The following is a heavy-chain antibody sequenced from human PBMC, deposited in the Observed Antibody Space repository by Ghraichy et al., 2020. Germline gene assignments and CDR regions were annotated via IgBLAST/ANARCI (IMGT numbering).Heavy chain of an antibody. J-gene: IGHJ4*02. D-gene: IGHD6-19*01. V-gene: IGHV3-48*02. CDR1: GFTFSSYS. Sequence: GGSLRLSCAASGFTFSSYSMNWVRQAPGKGLEWVSYISSSSSTIYYADSVKGRFTISRDNAKNSLYLQMNSLRDEDTAVHYCVSHIAVAGTELPPVYWGQGTLVTVSS. CDR3: VSHIAVAGTELPPVY. CDR2: ISSSSSTI.